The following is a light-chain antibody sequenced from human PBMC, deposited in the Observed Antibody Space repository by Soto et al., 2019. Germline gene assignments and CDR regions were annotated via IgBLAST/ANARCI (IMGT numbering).Light chain of an antibody. CDR3: QQRGT. CDR1: QTISTS. V-gene: IGKV1-39*01. Sequence: DIQMTQSPSSLSASVGDRVTITCRASQTISTSLNWYQQKPGKAPKLLIYTTSSLQSGVPSRFSGSGSGTDFTLTITSLQPEDFATYYCQQRGTFGQGTKVDIK. J-gene: IGKJ1*01. CDR2: TTS.